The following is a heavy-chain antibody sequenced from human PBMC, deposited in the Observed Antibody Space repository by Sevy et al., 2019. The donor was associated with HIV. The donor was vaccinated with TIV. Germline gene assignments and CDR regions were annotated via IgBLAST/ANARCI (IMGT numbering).Heavy chain of an antibody. J-gene: IGHJ4*02. V-gene: IGHV3-7*01. CDR2: IKEDGSGR. CDR3: ALLYSRSSGRGLDN. D-gene: IGHD6-6*01. Sequence: GGSLRLSCAASGFTFGSYWMTWVRQAPGKGLEWVANIKEDGSGRYYVDSVRGRFTVSRDNAKKTLYLQMNNLRGEDTALYYGALLYSRSSGRGLDNWGQGALVTVSS. CDR1: GFTFGSYW.